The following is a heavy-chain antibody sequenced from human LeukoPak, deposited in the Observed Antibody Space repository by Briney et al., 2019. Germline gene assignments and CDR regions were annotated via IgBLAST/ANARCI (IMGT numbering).Heavy chain of an antibody. CDR3: AKVSPVGIQLWTQHSFDY. D-gene: IGHD5-18*01. Sequence: GGSLRLSCAASGFTFSSYAMSWVRQAPGKGLEWVSAISGSGGSTYYADSVKGRFTISRDNSKNTLYLQMNSLRAEDTAVYYCAKVSPVGIQLWTQHSFDYWGQGTLVTVSS. V-gene: IGHV3-23*01. J-gene: IGHJ4*02. CDR1: GFTFSSYA. CDR2: ISGSGGST.